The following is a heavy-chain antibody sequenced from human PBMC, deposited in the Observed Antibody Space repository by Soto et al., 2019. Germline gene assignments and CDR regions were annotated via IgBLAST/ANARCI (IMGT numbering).Heavy chain of an antibody. Sequence: QITLKESGPTLVKPTQTLTLTCTFSGFSLSTSGVGVGWIRQPPGKALEGLALIYWDDDKRYSPSLKSRLTITKDTSKDQVVLTMTNMDPVDTATYYCAHRGVVAAIFDYWGQGTLVTVSS. V-gene: IGHV2-5*02. CDR3: AHRGVVAAIFDY. CDR1: GFSLSTSGVG. J-gene: IGHJ4*02. CDR2: IYWDDDK. D-gene: IGHD3-22*01.